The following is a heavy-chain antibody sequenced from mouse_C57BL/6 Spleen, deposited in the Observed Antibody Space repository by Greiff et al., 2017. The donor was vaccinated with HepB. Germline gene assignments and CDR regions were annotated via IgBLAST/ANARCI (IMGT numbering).Heavy chain of an antibody. CDR1: GYAFTNYL. CDR2: INPGSGGT. V-gene: IGHV1-54*01. J-gene: IGHJ3*01. D-gene: IGHD2-4*01. Sequence: QVQLQQSGAELVRPGTSVKVSCKASGYAFTNYLIEWVKQRPGQGLEWIGVINPGSGGTNYNEKFKGKATLTADKSSSTAYMQLSSLTSEDSAVYFCARGGYDYDEGFAYWGQGTLVTVSA. CDR3: ARGGYDYDEGFAY.